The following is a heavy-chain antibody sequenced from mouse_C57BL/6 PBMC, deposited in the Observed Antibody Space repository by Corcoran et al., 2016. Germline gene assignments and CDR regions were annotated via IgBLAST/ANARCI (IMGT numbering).Heavy chain of an antibody. CDR3: ARSGTKVYFDY. V-gene: IGHV9-3*01. Sequence: QIQLVQSGPELKKPGETVKISCKASGYTFTTYGMSWVKQAPGQGLKWMGWINTYSGVPTYADDFKGRFAFSLETSASTAYLQINNLKNEDTATYFCARSGTKVYFDYWGQGTTLTVSS. CDR1: GYTFTTYG. J-gene: IGHJ2*01. CDR2: INTYSGVP. D-gene: IGHD4-1*01.